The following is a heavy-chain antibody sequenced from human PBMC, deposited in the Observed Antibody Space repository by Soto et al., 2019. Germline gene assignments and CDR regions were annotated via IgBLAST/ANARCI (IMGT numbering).Heavy chain of an antibody. CDR2: INPNSGGT. CDR1: GCTFTGYY. Sequence: GASVKVSCKASGCTFTGYYMHWVRQAPGQGLEWMGWINPNSGGTNYAQKFQGRVTMTRDTSISTAYMELSRLRSDDTAVYYCARVRRGATLSNFDYWGQGTLVTVS. V-gene: IGHV1-2*02. D-gene: IGHD1-26*01. J-gene: IGHJ4*02. CDR3: ARVRRGATLSNFDY.